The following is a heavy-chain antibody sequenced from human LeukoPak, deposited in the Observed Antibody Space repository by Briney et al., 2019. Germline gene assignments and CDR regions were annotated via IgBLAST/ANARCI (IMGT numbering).Heavy chain of an antibody. J-gene: IGHJ3*02. CDR1: GFTFSTSW. Sequence: QSGGSLRLSCAASGFTFSTSWMSWVRQAPGKGLELVANIKADGSVKHYVDSMEGRFTISRDNARDSLYLQMNSLRAEDTAVYYCVRDSDYQRNSGGRYAHYDALDIWGHGTMVTVSS. D-gene: IGHD2-21*01. CDR3: VRDSDYQRNSGGRYAHYDALDI. CDR2: IKADGSVK. V-gene: IGHV3-7*01.